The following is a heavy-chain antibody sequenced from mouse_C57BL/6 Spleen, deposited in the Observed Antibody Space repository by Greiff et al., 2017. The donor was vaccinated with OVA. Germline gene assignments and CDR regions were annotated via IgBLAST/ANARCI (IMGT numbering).Heavy chain of an antibody. V-gene: IGHV3-6*01. D-gene: IGHD1-1*01. CDR3: AREGLYGSSLDY. J-gene: IGHJ2*01. CDR1: GYSITSGYY. CDR2: ISYDGSN. Sequence: EVKLMESGPGLVKPSQSLSLTCSVTGYSITSGYYWNWIRQFPGNKLEWMGYISYDGSNNYNPSLKNRISITRDTSKNQFFLKLNSVTTEDTATYYCAREGLYGSSLDYWGQGTTLTVSS.